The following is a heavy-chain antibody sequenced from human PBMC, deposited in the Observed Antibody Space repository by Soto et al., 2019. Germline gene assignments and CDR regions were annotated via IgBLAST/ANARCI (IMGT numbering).Heavy chain of an antibody. D-gene: IGHD6-6*01. CDR2: ISWNRVRI. CDR1: GFTFDDYA. V-gene: IGHV3-9*01. Sequence: EVQLVESGGGLVQPGRSLRLSCAASGFTFDDYAMHWVRQAPGKGLEWVSDISWNRVRIAYADSVKGRFTISRDNAKKTLYLQMNSLRAEDTALYYCAKANSSSAPPGSFWGQGTLVTVSS. CDR3: AKANSSSAPPGSF. J-gene: IGHJ4*02.